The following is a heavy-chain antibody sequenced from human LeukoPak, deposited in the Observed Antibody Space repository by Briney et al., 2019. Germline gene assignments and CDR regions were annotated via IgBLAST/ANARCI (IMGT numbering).Heavy chain of an antibody. CDR3: ARGFRPRGYFDL. CDR1: GGSISSSSYY. Sequence: KPSETLSLTCTVSGGSISSSSYYWGWIRQPPGKGLEWIGSIYYSGSTYYNPSLKSRVTISVDTSKNQFSLKLSSVTAADTAVYYCARGFRPRGYFDLWGRGTLVTVSS. CDR2: IYYSGST. V-gene: IGHV4-39*07. J-gene: IGHJ2*01.